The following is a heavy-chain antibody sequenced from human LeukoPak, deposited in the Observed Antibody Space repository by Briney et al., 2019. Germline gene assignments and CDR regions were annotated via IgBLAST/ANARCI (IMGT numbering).Heavy chain of an antibody. J-gene: IGHJ6*03. D-gene: IGHD1-26*01. CDR1: GFTVSSNH. Sequence: KPGGSLRLSCAASGFTVSSNHMSWVRQAPGKGLEWVSFISSSSRYIYYADSVKGRFTISRDNAKNSLYLQMNSLRAEDTAMYYCARGGPGRSLTIVPERTKYYMDVWGKGATVTVSS. CDR3: ARGGPGRSLTIVPERTKYYMDV. V-gene: IGHV3-21*01. CDR2: ISSSSRYI.